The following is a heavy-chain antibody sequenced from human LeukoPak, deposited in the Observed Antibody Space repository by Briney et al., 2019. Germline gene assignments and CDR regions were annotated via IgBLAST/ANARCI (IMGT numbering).Heavy chain of an antibody. V-gene: IGHV3-7*01. Sequence: GGSLRLSCAASGFTFSSYWMSWVRQAPGKGLEWVANIKQDGSEKYYVDSVKGRFTISRDNAKNSLYLQMNSLRAEDTAVYYCARGFSSWYRTPTTPYFDYWGQGTLVTVSS. J-gene: IGHJ4*02. CDR1: GFTFSSYW. CDR3: ARGFSSWYRTPTTPYFDY. CDR2: IKQDGSEK. D-gene: IGHD6-13*01.